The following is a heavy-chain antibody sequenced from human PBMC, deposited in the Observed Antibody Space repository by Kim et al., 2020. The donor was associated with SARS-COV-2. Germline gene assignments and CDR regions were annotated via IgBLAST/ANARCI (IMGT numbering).Heavy chain of an antibody. J-gene: IGHJ4*02. CDR2: T. V-gene: IGHV3-23*01. Sequence: TSYADSVKGRFTISRDNSRNTLYLQINSRRADDTAVYYCAQNWLDWLPAYWGQGALVAVSS. CDR3: AQNWLDWLPAY. D-gene: IGHD6-19*01.